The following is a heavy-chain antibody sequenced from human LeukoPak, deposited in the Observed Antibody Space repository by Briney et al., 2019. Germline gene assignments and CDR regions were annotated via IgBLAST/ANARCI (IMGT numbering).Heavy chain of an antibody. CDR3: ARDLTIVRGRDGFY. CDR2: ITSSSSYI. Sequence: GGSLRLSCAASGFTFSTYSMNWVRQAPGKGLEWVSSITSSSSYIYYADSVKGRFTISRDNAKNSLYLQLNSLRAEDTAVYYCARDLTIVRGRDGFYWGQGTLVTVSS. V-gene: IGHV3-21*01. D-gene: IGHD3-10*01. J-gene: IGHJ4*02. CDR1: GFTFSTYS.